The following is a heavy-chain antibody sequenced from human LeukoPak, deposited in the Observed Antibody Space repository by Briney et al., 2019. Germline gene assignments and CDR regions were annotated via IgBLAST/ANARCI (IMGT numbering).Heavy chain of an antibody. V-gene: IGHV4-4*02. D-gene: IGHD4-11*01. CDR1: GGSISSNNW. J-gene: IGHJ4*02. Sequence: PSGTLSLTCAVSGGSISSNNWWSWVRQPPGKGLEWIGEIYHSGSTTYNPSLKSRVTISVDKSKNQFSLELSSVAAADTAVYFCARKDSNYGGFDYWGQGTLVTVFS. CDR3: ARKDSNYGGFDY. CDR2: IYHSGST.